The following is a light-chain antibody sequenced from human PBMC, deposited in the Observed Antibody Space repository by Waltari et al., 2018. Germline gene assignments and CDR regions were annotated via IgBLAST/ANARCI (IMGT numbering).Light chain of an antibody. CDR1: QTVRSGF. V-gene: IGKV3-20*01. Sequence: EIVLTQSPGTLSLSPGERATLSCRASQTVRSGFLAWYQQKPGQAPRLLIYKTSKRAAGIPGRFSGSASRTDFTLTIDRLEPEDFALYYCQQYSASPTFGQGTKVEI. J-gene: IGKJ1*01. CDR3: QQYSASPT. CDR2: KTS.